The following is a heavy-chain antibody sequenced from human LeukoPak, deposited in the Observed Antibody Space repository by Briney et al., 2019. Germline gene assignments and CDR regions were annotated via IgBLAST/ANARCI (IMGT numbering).Heavy chain of an antibody. V-gene: IGHV3-23*01. CDR3: AKDFYGAGVVCAFDI. CDR2: ISGSGGST. D-gene: IGHD3-10*01. CDR1: GFTFSSYA. J-gene: IGHJ3*02. Sequence: GGSLRLSCAASGFTFSSYAMSWVRQAPGKGLEWVSGISGSGGSTYYADSVKGRFTISRDNSKNTLYLQMNSLKAEDTAVYYCAKDFYGAGVVCAFDIWGEGTMVTVSS.